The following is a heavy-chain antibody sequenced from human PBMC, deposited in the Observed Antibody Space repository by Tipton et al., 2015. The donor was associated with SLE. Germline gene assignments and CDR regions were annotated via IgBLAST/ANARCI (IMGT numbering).Heavy chain of an antibody. V-gene: IGHV4-34*01. J-gene: IGHJ3*01. Sequence: TLSLTCAVYGGSFSDYYWSWIRQTPGEGLEWIGEINHTGGTNYNPSLESRVTMSVDTSKNQFSLKLSSVTAADTAMYYCVRERKYVVRFRGLVAPDLWGQGTAITLSS. D-gene: IGHD3-3*01. CDR1: GGSFSDYY. CDR2: INHTGGT. CDR3: VRERKYVVRFRGLVAPDL.